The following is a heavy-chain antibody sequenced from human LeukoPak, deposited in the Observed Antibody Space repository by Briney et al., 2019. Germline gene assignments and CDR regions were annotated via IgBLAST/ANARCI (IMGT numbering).Heavy chain of an antibody. D-gene: IGHD6-19*01. CDR1: GGSISSYY. CDR2: IYYSGST. V-gene: IGHV4-59*08. J-gene: IGHJ4*02. CDR3: ATASYISGWHWNFDY. Sequence: PSETLSLTCTVSGGSISSYYWSWIRQPPGKGLEWIGYIYYSGSTNYNPSLKSRVTISVDTSKNQFSLKLSSVTAADTAVYYCATASYISGWHWNFDYWGQGTLVTVSS.